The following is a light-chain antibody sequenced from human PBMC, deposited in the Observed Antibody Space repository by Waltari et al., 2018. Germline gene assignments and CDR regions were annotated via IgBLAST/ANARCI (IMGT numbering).Light chain of an antibody. CDR3: QQVDSFPRT. CDR2: DAS. Sequence: DIQMTQSPSSVSASVGDRITLTCRASQGISLRLAWYQQKPGEAPKLLIYDASSWHSGVPSRFSGSGSGTEFTLTISSLQPEDFATYYCQQVDSFPRTFGQGTKVEVK. J-gene: IGKJ1*01. V-gene: IGKV1-12*01. CDR1: QGISLR.